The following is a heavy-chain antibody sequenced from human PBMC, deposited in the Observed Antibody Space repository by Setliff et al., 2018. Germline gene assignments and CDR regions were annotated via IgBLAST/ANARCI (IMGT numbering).Heavy chain of an antibody. J-gene: IGHJ4*02. CDR1: GGSISSYY. CDR2: IIHSGST. V-gene: IGHV4-34*12. CDR3: ARSFSRREKFLLDY. Sequence: SETLSLTCTVSGGSISSYYWSWIRQPPGKRLEWIGEIIHSGSTNSNPSLKSRVTISMDTSKNQFSLKVSSVTAADTAVYYCARSFSRREKFLLDYWGQGALVTVSS.